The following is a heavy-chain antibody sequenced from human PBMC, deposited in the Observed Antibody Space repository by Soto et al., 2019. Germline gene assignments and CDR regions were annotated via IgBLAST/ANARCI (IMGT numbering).Heavy chain of an antibody. V-gene: IGHV2-5*01. CDR3: AKRRALSNNLFFDD. CDR2: LFWNHGK. J-gene: IGHJ4*02. Sequence: QITLKETVQTLVKPTQTLTVICSLSGLSINNGGVGVGWCRQPPGNATEWLALLFWNHGKWYSPSLRYRLSVAKDSSKNQVVLTMTHMAPMDTGTYYCAKRRALSNNLFFDDWGQGALVTVSS. CDR1: GLSINNGGVG. D-gene: IGHD4-4*01.